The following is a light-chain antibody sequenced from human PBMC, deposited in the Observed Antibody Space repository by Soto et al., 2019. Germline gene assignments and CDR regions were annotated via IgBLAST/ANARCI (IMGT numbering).Light chain of an antibody. CDR2: GIS. CDR3: QQYSTLPHT. V-gene: IGKV3-20*01. J-gene: IGKJ2*01. CDR1: QAVTHSF. Sequence: ENVLTQSPGTLSLSPGERATLSCRASQAVTHSFFAWYLQKPGQAPRLLIYGISSRATGISDRFSGSGSGTDFTLTISRLEPEDFVVYYCQQYSTLPHTFGQGTKLEVK.